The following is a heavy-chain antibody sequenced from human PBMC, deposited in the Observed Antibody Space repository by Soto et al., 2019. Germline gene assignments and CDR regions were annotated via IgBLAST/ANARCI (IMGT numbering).Heavy chain of an antibody. Sequence: QVQLVQSGAEVKKPGASVKVSCKASGYTFTSYDINWVRQATGQGLEWMGWINPNSGNTGYAQKIQDRVTMTRNTSISRAYTDLNSLRSEDTDVYYCARERSGSRDYRVQGTLVTVSS. CDR3: ARERSGSRDY. J-gene: IGHJ4*02. CDR2: INPNSGNT. CDR1: GYTFTSYD. D-gene: IGHD1-26*01. V-gene: IGHV1-8*01.